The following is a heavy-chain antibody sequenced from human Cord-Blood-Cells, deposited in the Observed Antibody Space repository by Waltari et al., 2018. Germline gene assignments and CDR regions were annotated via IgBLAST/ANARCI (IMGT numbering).Heavy chain of an antibody. Sequence: QLQLQQWGAGLLRTSGTLSITYAVEVGSFSDYYWSWIRQPPGKGQEWIGEIKQSGRTNYNPSLKSRFTISVDTSKNQFSLKLSSVTAADTAVYYCARGGGDYGDYDAFDIWGQGTMVTVSS. J-gene: IGHJ3*02. V-gene: IGHV4-34*01. D-gene: IGHD4-17*01. CDR3: ARGGGDYGDYDAFDI. CDR1: VGSFSDYY. CDR2: IKQSGRT.